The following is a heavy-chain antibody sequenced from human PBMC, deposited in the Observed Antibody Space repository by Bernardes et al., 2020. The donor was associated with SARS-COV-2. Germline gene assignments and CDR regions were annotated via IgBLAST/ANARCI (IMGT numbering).Heavy chain of an antibody. CDR3: ARDQSVVWFGEMDV. D-gene: IGHD3-10*01. V-gene: IGHV3-49*03. Sequence: GGSLRLSCTASGFTFGDYSMGWFRQAPGEGLEWVGFIRSKTDGGTTEYAASVKGRFSVSRDDSKSIAYLQMNSLKTEDTAVYYCARDQSVVWFGEMDVWGQGTTVTVSS. J-gene: IGHJ6*02. CDR2: IRSKTDGGTT. CDR1: GFTFGDYS.